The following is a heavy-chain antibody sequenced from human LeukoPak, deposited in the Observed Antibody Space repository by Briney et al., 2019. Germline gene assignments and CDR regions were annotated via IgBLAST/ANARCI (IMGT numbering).Heavy chain of an antibody. Sequence: GGSLRLSCAASGFTVSSNYMSWVRQAPGKGLEWVSVIYSGGSTYYADSVKGRFTISRDNSKNTLYLQMSSLRAEDTAVYYCAREIAVAGMPDYYYYYMDVWGKGTTVTVSS. CDR3: AREIAVAGMPDYYYYYMDV. CDR1: GFTVSSNY. CDR2: IYSGGST. V-gene: IGHV3-53*01. J-gene: IGHJ6*03. D-gene: IGHD6-19*01.